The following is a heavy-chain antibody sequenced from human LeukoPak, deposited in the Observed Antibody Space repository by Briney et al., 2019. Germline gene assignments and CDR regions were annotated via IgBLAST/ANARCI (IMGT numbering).Heavy chain of an antibody. CDR2: IDEDASER. J-gene: IGHJ4*02. CDR3: ARGPSSWYSRWYFDY. V-gene: IGHV3-7*03. Sequence: GGSLRLSCAASGFTFSNYWMSWVRQAPGKGLEWVANIDEDASERYYVDSAKGRFTVSRDNAKRSVYLQMNSLRVEDTAVYYCARGPSSWYSRWYFDYWGQGTLLTVSS. CDR1: GFTFSNYW. D-gene: IGHD6-13*01.